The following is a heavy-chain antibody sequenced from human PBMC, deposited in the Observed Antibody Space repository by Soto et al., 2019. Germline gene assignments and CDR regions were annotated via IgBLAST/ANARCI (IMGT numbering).Heavy chain of an antibody. CDR2: IYYSGST. Sequence: QVQLQESGPGLVKPSQTLSLTCTVSGGSISSGGYYWSWIRQHPGKGLEWIGYIYYSGSTYYNPSLKSRVTISVDTSKNQFSLKLSSVTAADTAVYYCARDKSYDILTGYPHNWFDPWGQGTLVTVSS. D-gene: IGHD3-9*01. CDR3: ARDKSYDILTGYPHNWFDP. V-gene: IGHV4-31*03. CDR1: GGSISSGGYY. J-gene: IGHJ5*02.